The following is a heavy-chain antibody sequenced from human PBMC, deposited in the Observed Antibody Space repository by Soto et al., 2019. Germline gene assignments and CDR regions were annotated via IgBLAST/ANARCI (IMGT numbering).Heavy chain of an antibody. CDR3: ARGGGSGYDFGY. Sequence: PGGSLRLSCEASGFSFSTFDMSWVRQAPGKGLEWVSVIYSGGSTYYADSVKGRFTISRDNSKNTVYLQMNSLRAEDTAVYFCARGGGSGYDFGYWGQGTRVTVSS. J-gene: IGHJ4*02. CDR2: IYSGGST. V-gene: IGHV3-53*01. D-gene: IGHD5-12*01. CDR1: GFSFSTFD.